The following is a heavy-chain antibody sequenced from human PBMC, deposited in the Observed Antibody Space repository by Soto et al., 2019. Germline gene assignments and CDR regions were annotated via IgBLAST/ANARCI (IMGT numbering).Heavy chain of an antibody. CDR1: GFTFSSYA. J-gene: IGHJ4*02. CDR2: ISESGGST. Sequence: GGSLRLSCAASGFTFSSYAMSWVRQAPGKGLEWLSAISESGGSTYYADSVKGRFTISRDNSKNTLYLQMNSLRAEDTAVYYCAKSVRNYDILTGYDYWGQGTLVTVSS. D-gene: IGHD3-9*01. V-gene: IGHV3-23*01. CDR3: AKSVRNYDILTGYDY.